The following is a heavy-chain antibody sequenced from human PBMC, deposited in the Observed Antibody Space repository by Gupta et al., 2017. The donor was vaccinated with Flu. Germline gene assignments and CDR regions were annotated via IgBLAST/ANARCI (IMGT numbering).Heavy chain of an antibody. D-gene: IGHD4-17*01. J-gene: IGHJ5*02. V-gene: IGHV1-2*06. CDR2: IYPDSGGT. CDR3: ARDELTVTGGNWFDP. CDR1: GYTFTNDY. Sequence: QVKLVQSGAEVKKPGASVRVSCKASGYTFTNDYMHWVRQGPGQGLEWSERIYPDSGGTNYAQKFQGKVTMTSDTSITPAYMDLSSLRSDDTALYYCARDELTVTGGNWFDPWGQGTLVTVSS.